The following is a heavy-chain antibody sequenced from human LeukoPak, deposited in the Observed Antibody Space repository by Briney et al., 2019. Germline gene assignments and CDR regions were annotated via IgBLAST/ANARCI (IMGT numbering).Heavy chain of an antibody. CDR1: GYTFTGYY. D-gene: IGHD6-6*01. J-gene: IGHJ4*02. CDR3: ARGFPVGDSSSLESRYYFDY. V-gene: IGHV1-2*02. Sequence: ASVKVSCKASGYTFTGYYMHWVRQAPGQGLEWMGWINPNSGATNYAQKFQGRVTMTRDTSISTASMELSSLKPDDTAVYYCARGFPVGDSSSLESRYYFDYWGQGALVTVSS. CDR2: INPNSGAT.